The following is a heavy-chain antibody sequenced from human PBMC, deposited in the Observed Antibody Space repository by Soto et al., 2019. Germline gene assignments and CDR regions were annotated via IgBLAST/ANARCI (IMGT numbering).Heavy chain of an antibody. Sequence: SVPTLVNPTQTLTLTCTFSGFSLSTSGMCVSWIRQPPGKALEWLALIDRDDDKYYSTSLKTRLTISKDTSKNQVVLTMTNMDPVETATYYCALMGIIGDYGMDVCGQGTTVTVS. V-gene: IGHV2-70*01. CDR3: ALMGIIGDYGMDV. D-gene: IGHD3-16*01. CDR1: GFSLSTSGMC. CDR2: IDRDDDK. J-gene: IGHJ6*01.